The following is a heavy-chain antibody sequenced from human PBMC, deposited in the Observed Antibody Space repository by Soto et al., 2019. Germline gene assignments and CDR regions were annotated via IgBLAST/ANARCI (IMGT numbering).Heavy chain of an antibody. Sequence: GGSLRLSCAASGFTFSDYYMSWIRQAPGKGLEWVSYISSSGSTIYYADSVKGRFTISRDNAKNSLYLQMNSLRAEDTAVYYCARDQIAAPRSEGMDVWGKGTTVTVSS. CDR3: ARDQIAAPRSEGMDV. CDR1: GFTFSDYY. V-gene: IGHV3-11*01. D-gene: IGHD6-13*01. CDR2: ISSSGSTI. J-gene: IGHJ6*03.